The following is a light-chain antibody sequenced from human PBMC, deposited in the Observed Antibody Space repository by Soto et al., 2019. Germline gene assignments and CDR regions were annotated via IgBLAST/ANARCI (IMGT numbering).Light chain of an antibody. J-gene: IGKJ2*01. CDR3: LQHNSFPYT. V-gene: IGKV1-17*01. Sequence: DIQMTQSPSSLSASVGDRVTIICRASQDIRNNLGWFRQKPGKAPKRLIYAASSLESGVPSRFSGSGSGTEFTLTISSLQPEDFASYYCLQHNSFPYTFGQGTKLETK. CDR2: AAS. CDR1: QDIRNN.